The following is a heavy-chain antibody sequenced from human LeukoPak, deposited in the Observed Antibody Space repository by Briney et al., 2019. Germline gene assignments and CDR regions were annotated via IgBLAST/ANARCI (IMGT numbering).Heavy chain of an antibody. J-gene: IGHJ4*02. CDR3: TLYNY. D-gene: IGHD2-2*02. CDR1: GYSFTIQD. Sequence: ASVKVSCKTSGYSFTIQDMHWVRQAPGQSLEWMGCINPGNGDTKYSQEFQGRVTITRDTSATTAYMELSSLRSDDMAVYYCTLYNYWGQGTLVTVSS. V-gene: IGHV1-3*03. CDR2: INPGNGDT.